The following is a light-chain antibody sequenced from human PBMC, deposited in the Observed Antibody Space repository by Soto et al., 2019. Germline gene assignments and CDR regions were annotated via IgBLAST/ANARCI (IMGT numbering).Light chain of an antibody. V-gene: IGLV2-8*01. CDR1: SSDVGGYNY. Sequence: QSALTQPPSASGSPGQSVTISCTGTSSDVGGYNYVSWYQQHPGKAPKLMIYEVSKRPSGVPDRFSGSKSGNTASLTGSGLQAEYEADYYCSSYAGSNYVVFGGGTKLTV. CDR2: EVS. CDR3: SSYAGSNYVV. J-gene: IGLJ2*01.